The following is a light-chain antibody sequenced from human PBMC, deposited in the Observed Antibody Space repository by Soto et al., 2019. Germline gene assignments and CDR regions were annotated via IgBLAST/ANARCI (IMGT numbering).Light chain of an antibody. J-gene: IGLJ1*01. Sequence: QSVLTQPPSVSGAPGQRVIISCTGSSSNIGAGYDVHWYQQLPGTAPRLLIYDNNNRPSGVPARFSVSKSDTSASLAITGLQPEDEADYYCQSYDSSLSGSYVLGTGTKLTVL. CDR3: QSYDSSLSGSYV. CDR2: DNN. CDR1: SSNIGAGYD. V-gene: IGLV1-40*01.